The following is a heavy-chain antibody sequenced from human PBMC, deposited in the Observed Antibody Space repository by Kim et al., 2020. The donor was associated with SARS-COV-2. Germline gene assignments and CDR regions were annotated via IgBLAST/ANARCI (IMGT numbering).Heavy chain of an antibody. V-gene: IGHV4-39*07. CDR1: GGSISSSIYY. J-gene: IGHJ4*02. CDR3: AREYRWLQSSFDY. CDR2: IYYSGST. D-gene: IGHD5-12*01. Sequence: SETLSLTCTVSGGSISSSIYYWGWIRQPPGKGLEWIGSIYYSGSTYYNPSLKSRVTISVDTSKNQFSLKLSSVTAADTAVYYCAREYRWLQSSFDYWGQGTLVTVSS.